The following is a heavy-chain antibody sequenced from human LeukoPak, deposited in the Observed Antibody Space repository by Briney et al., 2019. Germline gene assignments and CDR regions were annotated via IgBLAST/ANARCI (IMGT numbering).Heavy chain of an antibody. CDR2: ISGSGGST. J-gene: IGHJ4*02. V-gene: IGHV3-23*01. Sequence: PGGSLRLSCAASGFTFSTYAKSWVRQAPGKGLEWVSAISGSGGSTYYADSVKGRFTISRDNSKNTLYLQMNSLRAEDTAVYYCAKRTDYGSGSYVDYWGQGTLVTVSS. CDR3: AKRTDYGSGSYVDY. CDR1: GFTFSTYA. D-gene: IGHD3-10*01.